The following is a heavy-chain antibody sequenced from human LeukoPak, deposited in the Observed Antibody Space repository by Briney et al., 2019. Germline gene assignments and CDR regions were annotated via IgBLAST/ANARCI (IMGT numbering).Heavy chain of an antibody. CDR3: ARDSFKYDYGDPESDY. V-gene: IGHV3-30*03. CDR1: GFTFSSYG. CDR2: ISYDGSNK. Sequence: GGSLRLSCAASGFTFSSYGMHWVRQAPGKGLEWVAVISYDGSNKYYADSVKGRFTISRDNSKNTLYLQMNSLRVEDTAVYYCARDSFKYDYGDPESDYWGQGTLVTVSS. J-gene: IGHJ4*02. D-gene: IGHD4-17*01.